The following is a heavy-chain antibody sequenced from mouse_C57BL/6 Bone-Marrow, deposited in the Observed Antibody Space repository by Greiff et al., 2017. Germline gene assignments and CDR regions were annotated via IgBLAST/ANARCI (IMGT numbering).Heavy chain of an antibody. CDR2: INYDGSST. V-gene: IGHV5-16*01. D-gene: IGHD2-4*01. CDR1: GFTFSDYY. CDR3: ARDNYDYDWYFDV. J-gene: IGHJ1*03. Sequence: EVMLVESEGGLVQPGSSMKLPCTASGFTFSDYYMAWVRQVPKKGLEWVANINYDGSSTYYLDSLKSRFIISRDNAKNILYLQMSSLKSEDTATYYCARDNYDYDWYFDVWGTGTTVTVSS.